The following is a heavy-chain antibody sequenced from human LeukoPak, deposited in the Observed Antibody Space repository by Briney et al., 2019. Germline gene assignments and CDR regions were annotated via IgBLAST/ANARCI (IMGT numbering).Heavy chain of an antibody. CDR3: ARARYVDTAPNYYYGMDV. CDR2: IIPILGIV. J-gene: IGHJ6*02. D-gene: IGHD5-18*01. V-gene: IGHV1-69*04. Sequence: ASVKVSCKASGDTFSSYALSWVRQAPGQGLEWMGRIIPILGIVNYAQKFQGRVTITADKSTSTAYMELSSLRSEDAAVYYCARARYVDTAPNYYYGMDVWGQGTTVTVSS. CDR1: GDTFSSYA.